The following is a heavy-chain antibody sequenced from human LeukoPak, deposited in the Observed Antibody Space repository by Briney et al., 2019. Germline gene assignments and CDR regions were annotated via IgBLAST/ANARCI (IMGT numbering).Heavy chain of an antibody. D-gene: IGHD5-12*01. Sequence: GGSLRLSCAASGFTFSAYLMHWVRQAPGKGLVWVSRISSDGSTTTYADSVKGRFTISRDNAKNTLYLQMNSLRAEDTAVYYCARSSGYHYFDHWGQGTLVTVSS. J-gene: IGHJ4*02. CDR1: GFTFSAYL. CDR2: ISSDGSTT. V-gene: IGHV3-74*01. CDR3: ARSSGYHYFDH.